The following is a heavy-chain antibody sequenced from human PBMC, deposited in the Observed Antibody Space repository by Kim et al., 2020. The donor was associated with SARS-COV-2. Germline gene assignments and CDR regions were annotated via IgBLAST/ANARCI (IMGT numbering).Heavy chain of an antibody. CDR1: GFTFSSYW. CDR3: ARSGVGGATKD. Sequence: GGSLRLSCAASGFTFSSYWMHWVRQAPGKGLVWVSRINSDGSSTSYADSVKGRFTISRDNAKNTLYLQMNSLRAEDTAVYYCARSGVGGATKDWGQGTLVTVSS. J-gene: IGHJ4*02. CDR2: INSDGSST. D-gene: IGHD5-12*01. V-gene: IGHV3-74*01.